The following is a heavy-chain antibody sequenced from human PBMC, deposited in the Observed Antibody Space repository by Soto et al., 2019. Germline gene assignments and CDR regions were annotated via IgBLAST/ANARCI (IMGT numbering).Heavy chain of an antibody. J-gene: IGHJ6*02. V-gene: IGHV1-69*05. CDR3: ASSDSTKVIGNTFYANDG. CDR2: IIPVFGTA. CDR1: GGSLSNYG. D-gene: IGHD2-2*01. Sequence: QVQLVQSGAEVKKPGSSVKVSCKASGGSLSNYGISWVRQAPGQGLEWMGGIIPVFGTANYAQKFQGRVTIDSDQSTKYMVLDIHSLRTEDTAGSYRASSDSTKVIGNTFYANDGWGQGTTVT.